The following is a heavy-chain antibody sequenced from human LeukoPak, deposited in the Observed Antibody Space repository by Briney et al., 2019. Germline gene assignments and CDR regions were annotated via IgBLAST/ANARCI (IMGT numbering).Heavy chain of an antibody. J-gene: IGHJ2*01. V-gene: IGHV3-49*03. Sequence: GGSLRLSCTASGFTFGDYAMTWFRQAPGKGLEWVGFIRSNSYGWTTQYAASVKGTFTISRDDSKSIAYLQMNSLKTEDTAVYYCSRPGGSGNYWYFDLWGRGTLVTVSS. D-gene: IGHD2-15*01. CDR2: IRSNSYGWTT. CDR1: GFTFGDYA. CDR3: SRPGGSGNYWYFDL.